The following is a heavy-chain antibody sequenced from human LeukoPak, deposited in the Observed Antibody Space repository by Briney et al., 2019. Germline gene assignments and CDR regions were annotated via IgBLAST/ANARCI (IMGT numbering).Heavy chain of an antibody. CDR1: GYTFTSYD. Sequence: ASAKVSCKASGYTFTSYDINWVRQATGQGLEWMGWMNPNSGNTGYAQKFQGRVTMTRNTSISTAYMELSSLRSEDTAVYYCARGDIVVVPAASKGFDYWGQGTLVTVSS. J-gene: IGHJ4*02. D-gene: IGHD2-2*01. V-gene: IGHV1-8*01. CDR2: MNPNSGNT. CDR3: ARGDIVVVPAASKGFDY.